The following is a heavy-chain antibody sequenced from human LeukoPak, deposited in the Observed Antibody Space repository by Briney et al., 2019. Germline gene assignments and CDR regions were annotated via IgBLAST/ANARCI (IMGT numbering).Heavy chain of an antibody. J-gene: IGHJ5*02. CDR3: AKDLSRQRRGLNYGPWFDP. V-gene: IGHV4-4*07. Sequence: SETLSLTCTVSGDSINNSYWTWIRQPVGNAMQWIGRVSASGTTSYNPFLKSRVIMSVDVSKNQLSLNLTSVTDADTAVYFCAKDLSRQRRGLNYGPWFDPWGRGTLVTVSS. D-gene: IGHD4-17*01. CDR2: VSASGTT. CDR1: GDSINNSY.